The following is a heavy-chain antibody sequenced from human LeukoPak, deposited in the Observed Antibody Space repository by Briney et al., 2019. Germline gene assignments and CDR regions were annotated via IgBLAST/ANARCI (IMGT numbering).Heavy chain of an antibody. CDR3: ATDLAGWELLGY. Sequence: GGSLRLCCAASGFTFSSYEMNWVRQAPGKGLEWVSYISSSGSTIYYADSVKGRFTISRDNAKNSLYLQMNSLRAEDTAVYYCATDLAGWELLGYWGQGTLVTVSS. J-gene: IGHJ4*02. CDR2: ISSSGSTI. D-gene: IGHD1-26*01. V-gene: IGHV3-48*03. CDR1: GFTFSSYE.